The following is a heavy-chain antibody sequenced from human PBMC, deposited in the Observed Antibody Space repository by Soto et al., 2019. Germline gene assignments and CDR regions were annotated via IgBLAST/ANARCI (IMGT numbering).Heavy chain of an antibody. CDR2: IWYDGSNN. J-gene: IGHJ4*02. CDR1: GFNFSTYG. CDR3: ARVQAGDTY. V-gene: IGHV3-33*01. Sequence: QAQMVESGGGVVQPGRSLRLSCATSGFNFSTYGMHWVSQAPGRGLEWVAVIWYDGSNNYYADSVKGRVTISRDNSKNTLYLQMNSLTVEDTAVYYSARVQAGDTYWGQGTLVTVSS. D-gene: IGHD5-18*01.